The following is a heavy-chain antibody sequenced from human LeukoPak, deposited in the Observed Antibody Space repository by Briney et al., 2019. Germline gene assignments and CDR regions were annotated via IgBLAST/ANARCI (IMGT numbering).Heavy chain of an antibody. CDR3: ARDQDWNYAFDI. Sequence: GGSLRLSCAASGFTFSSYSMNWVRQAPGKGLEWVSSIGSSSYIYYADSVKGRFTISRDNAKNSLYLQMNSLRSEDTAVYYCARDQDWNYAFDIWGQGTMVTVSS. CDR1: GFTFSSYS. J-gene: IGHJ3*02. D-gene: IGHD1-7*01. V-gene: IGHV3-21*04. CDR2: IGSSSYI.